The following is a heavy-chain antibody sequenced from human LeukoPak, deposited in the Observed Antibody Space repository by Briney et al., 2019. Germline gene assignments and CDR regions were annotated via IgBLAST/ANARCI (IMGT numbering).Heavy chain of an antibody. J-gene: IGHJ5*02. CDR2: IYSGGST. V-gene: IGHV3-66*02. Sequence: GGSLSLSCAASGFTVSSNYISWVRQAPGKGLEWDSVIYSGGSTYYADSVKGRFTISRDNSKNALYLQMNSLRAEDTAVYYCARGLGYCGSTSCYTGGFFDPWGQGTLVTVSP. D-gene: IGHD2-2*02. CDR1: GFTVSSNY. CDR3: ARGLGYCGSTSCYTGGFFDP.